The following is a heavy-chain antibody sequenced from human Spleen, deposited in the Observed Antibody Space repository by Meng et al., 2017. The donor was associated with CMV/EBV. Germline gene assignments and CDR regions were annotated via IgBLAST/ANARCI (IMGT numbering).Heavy chain of an antibody. CDR2: IRYDGSNK. Sequence: GFTFSSYGMHWVRQAPGKGLEWVAFIRYDGSNKYYADSVKGRFTISRDNSKNTLYLQMNSLRAEDTAVYYCAKVRGPKLELRPAGFQHWGQGTLVTVSS. V-gene: IGHV3-30*02. J-gene: IGHJ1*01. CDR1: GFTFSSYG. CDR3: AKVRGPKLELRPAGFQH. D-gene: IGHD1-7*01.